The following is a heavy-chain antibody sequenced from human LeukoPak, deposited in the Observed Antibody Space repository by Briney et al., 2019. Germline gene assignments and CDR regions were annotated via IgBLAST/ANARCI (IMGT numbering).Heavy chain of an antibody. CDR3: AKSSGSGSYYLFDY. J-gene: IGHJ4*02. D-gene: IGHD3-10*01. V-gene: IGHV3-30*18. Sequence: GGSLRLSCSASGFTFSSYGMHWVRQAPAKGLEWVAVISYDGSNKYYADSVKGRFTISRDNSKNTLYLQMNSLRAEDTAVYYCAKSSGSGSYYLFDYWGQGTLVTVSS. CDR1: GFTFSSYG. CDR2: ISYDGSNK.